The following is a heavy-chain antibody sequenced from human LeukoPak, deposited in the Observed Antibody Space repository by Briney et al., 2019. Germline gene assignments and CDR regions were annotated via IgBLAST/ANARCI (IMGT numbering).Heavy chain of an antibody. J-gene: IGHJ4*02. CDR2: INHSGST. CDR1: GGSFSGYY. Sequence: PSETLSLTCAVYGGSFSGYYWSWIRQPPGKGLEWIGEINHSGSTNYNTYLKSRVTISVDTSKNQFSLKLSSVTAADTAVYYCARGRSGTWGQGTLVTVSS. D-gene: IGHD1/OR15-1a*01. CDR3: ARGRSGT. V-gene: IGHV4-34*01.